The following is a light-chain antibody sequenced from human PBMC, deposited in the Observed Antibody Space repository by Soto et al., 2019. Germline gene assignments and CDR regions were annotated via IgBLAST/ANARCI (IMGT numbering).Light chain of an antibody. Sequence: EIELTHSPATLSFSPLECVDLXSRASQSLSSYLAWYQQKPGQAPRLLIYDASNRATGIPARFSGSGSGTDFTLTISSLEPEDFAVYYCQQRSNWPITFGQGTRLEIK. CDR1: QSLSSY. V-gene: IGKV3-11*01. CDR3: QQRSNWPIT. J-gene: IGKJ5*01. CDR2: DAS.